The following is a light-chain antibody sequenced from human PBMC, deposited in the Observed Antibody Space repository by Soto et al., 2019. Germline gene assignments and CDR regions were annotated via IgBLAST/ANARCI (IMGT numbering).Light chain of an antibody. CDR2: GAS. CDR3: QQSYHLPRT. J-gene: IGKJ2*01. CDR1: QNIGKY. Sequence: GDRVTITCRASQNIGKYLIWYQQKPGRPPKVLVYGASNLQRGVSSRFSGDGFGTEFSLTINSLRPEDFATYYCQQSYHLPRTFGQGTTLETK. V-gene: IGKV1-39*01.